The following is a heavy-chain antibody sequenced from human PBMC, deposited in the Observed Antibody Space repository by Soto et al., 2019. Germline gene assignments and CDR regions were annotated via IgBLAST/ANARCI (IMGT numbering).Heavy chain of an antibody. CDR3: SVKDWFDH. CDR2: IRSKANSYAT. J-gene: IGHJ5*02. Sequence: XGSLRLSCAAAGFTFSGSAIHWVRQTSGKGLEWVGRIRSKANSYATVYAASVKGRFTISRDDSKNTAYLQMNSLKTEDTAMYYCSVKDWFDHWGQGTLVTVSS. D-gene: IGHD4-4*01. CDR1: GFTFSGSA. V-gene: IGHV3-73*01.